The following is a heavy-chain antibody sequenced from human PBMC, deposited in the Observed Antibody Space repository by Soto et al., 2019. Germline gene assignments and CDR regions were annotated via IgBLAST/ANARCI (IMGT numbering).Heavy chain of an antibody. V-gene: IGHV3-48*01. Sequence: GGSLRLSCAASGFTFSSYSMNWVRQAPGKGLEWVSYISSSSSTIYYADSVKGRFTISRDNSKNTLYLQMNSLRAEDTAVYYCAKTLAAAGTTRFDPWGQGTLVTVSS. D-gene: IGHD6-13*01. CDR2: ISSSSSTI. J-gene: IGHJ5*02. CDR3: AKTLAAAGTTRFDP. CDR1: GFTFSSYS.